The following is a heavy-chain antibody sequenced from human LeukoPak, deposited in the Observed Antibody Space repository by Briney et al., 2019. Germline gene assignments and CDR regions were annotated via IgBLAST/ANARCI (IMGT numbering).Heavy chain of an antibody. V-gene: IGHV3-30-3*01. J-gene: IGHJ6*02. D-gene: IGHD2-2*01. CDR2: MSYDESKQ. Sequence: PGRSLRLSCAASGSTFSSSSMHWVRQAPGKGLEWVAVMSYDESKQYYADSVKGRFIISRDNSRNTLYLQMNSLRTEDTAVYYCARGYCSSTTCTSGYYYGMDVWGQGTTVTVSS. CDR3: ARGYCSSTTCTSGYYYGMDV. CDR1: GSTFSSSS.